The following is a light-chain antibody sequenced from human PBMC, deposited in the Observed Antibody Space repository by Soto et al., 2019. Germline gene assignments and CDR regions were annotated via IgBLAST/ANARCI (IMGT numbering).Light chain of an antibody. J-gene: IGKJ1*01. V-gene: IGKV1-39*01. CDR2: DSS. Sequence: DVRMTQSPSSLSASVGDRVTITCRASQNVRTYLNWYQHKPGKAPTLLIFDSSDLESGVPARFSGSGSGTDFTLTISCLQSEDFATYYCQQYYSFPWTFGQGTKVEIK. CDR1: QNVRTY. CDR3: QQYYSFPWT.